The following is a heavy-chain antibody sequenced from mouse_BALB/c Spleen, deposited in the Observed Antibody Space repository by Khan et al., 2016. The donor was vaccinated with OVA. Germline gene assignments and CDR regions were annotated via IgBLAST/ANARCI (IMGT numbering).Heavy chain of an antibody. D-gene: IGHD2-14*01. CDR3: GRDGADHRNDGWVAY. J-gene: IGHJ3*01. V-gene: IGHV1-4*01. Sequence: QVQLKESGAELARPGASVKTSCKASGYTFTSYTIHWIKLRPGQGLEWIGFINPSNGYTNYNQKFKDKATLTADKSSTTVYMQLSSLTSDDSAVYNCGRDGADHRNDGWVAYWGQGTLVTVSA. CDR2: INPSNGYT. CDR1: GYTFTSYT.